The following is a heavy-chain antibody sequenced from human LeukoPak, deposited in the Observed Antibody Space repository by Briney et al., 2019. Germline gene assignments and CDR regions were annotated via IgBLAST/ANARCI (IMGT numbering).Heavy chain of an antibody. CDR2: ISAYNGNT. D-gene: IGHD4-23*01. V-gene: IGHV1-18*01. CDR3: ARDISPTTVVADFDY. J-gene: IGHJ4*02. Sequence: ASVKVSFTASVYTFTIYGITWVRQAPGQGLEWMGWISAYNGNTNYVQKFQGRVTITTDTSTSTAYMELRSLRSDDTAMYYCARDISPTTVVADFDYWGQGTLVTVSS. CDR1: VYTFTIYG.